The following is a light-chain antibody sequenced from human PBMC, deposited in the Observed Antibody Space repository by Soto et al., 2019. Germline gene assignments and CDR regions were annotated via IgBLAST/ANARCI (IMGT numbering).Light chain of an antibody. CDR2: GNT. CDR3: QSYDTSLSGSV. J-gene: IGLJ7*01. CDR1: SSNIGAGYD. Sequence: QSVLTQPPSVSGAPGQWVTISCTGSSSNIGAGYDVHWYQQLPGTAPKLLIRGNTNRPPGVSDRFSGSKSGTSASLAITGLQAEDEADYYCQSYDTSLSGSVFGGGTQLTVL. V-gene: IGLV1-40*01.